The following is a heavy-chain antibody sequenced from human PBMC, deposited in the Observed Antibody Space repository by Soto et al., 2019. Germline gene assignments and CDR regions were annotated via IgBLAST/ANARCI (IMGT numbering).Heavy chain of an antibody. CDR3: AREYYYDSSGYYLAY. D-gene: IGHD3-22*01. CDR2: ISGTGNSV. CDR1: GFTFNSFG. V-gene: IGHV3-23*01. J-gene: IGHJ4*02. Sequence: GGSLRLSCVASGFTFNSFGMSWVRQAPGKGLEWVSAISGTGNSVYYADSVKGRFTISRDNSENTLYLQMNSLRAEDTAVYYCAREYYYDSSGYYLAYWGQGTLVTVSS.